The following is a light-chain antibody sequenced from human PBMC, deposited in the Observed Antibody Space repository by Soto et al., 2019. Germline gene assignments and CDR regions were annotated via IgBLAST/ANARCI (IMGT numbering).Light chain of an antibody. Sequence: QSVLTQPASVSGSPGQSITISCTGTSSDVGGYDYVSWYQQYAGKAPKLTIYNVRNRPSGVSNRFSGSKSGNTASLTISGLQPEDEADYFCRSYTNSGTVLFGGGTQLTVL. CDR1: SSDVGGYDY. V-gene: IGLV2-14*01. CDR3: RSYTNSGTVL. J-gene: IGLJ7*01. CDR2: NVR.